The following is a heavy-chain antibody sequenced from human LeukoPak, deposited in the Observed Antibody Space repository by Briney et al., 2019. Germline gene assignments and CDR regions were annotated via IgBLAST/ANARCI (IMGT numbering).Heavy chain of an antibody. D-gene: IGHD6-19*01. Sequence: TGGSLRLSCAASGFTFSSYGMHWVRQAPGKGLEWVAVISYDGSNKYYADSVKGRFTISRDNFKNTLYLQMNSLRAEDTAVYYCARYSSGWSLDYWGQGTLVTVSS. CDR3: ARYSSGWSLDY. J-gene: IGHJ4*02. CDR2: ISYDGSNK. CDR1: GFTFSSYG. V-gene: IGHV3-30*03.